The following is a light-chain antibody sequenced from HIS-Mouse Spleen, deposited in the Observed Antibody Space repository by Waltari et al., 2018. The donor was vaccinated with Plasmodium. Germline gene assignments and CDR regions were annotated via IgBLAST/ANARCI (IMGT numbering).Light chain of an antibody. CDR2: GAS. Sequence: EIVLTQSPGTLSLSPGERATLPCRASQSVSSSYLAWYQQKPGQAPRLLIYGASSRATGIPDRFSGSGSGTDFTLTISRLEPEDFAVYYCQQYGSSPLTFGGGNKVEIK. CDR3: QQYGSSPLT. V-gene: IGKV3-20*01. J-gene: IGKJ4*01. CDR1: QSVSSSY.